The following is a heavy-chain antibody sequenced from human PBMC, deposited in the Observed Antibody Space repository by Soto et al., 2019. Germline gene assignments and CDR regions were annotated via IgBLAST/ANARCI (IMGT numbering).Heavy chain of an antibody. CDR2: INHSGST. D-gene: IGHD3-22*01. J-gene: IGHJ6*02. CDR3: ARVAGYSGYYYGYYNYYGIDA. CDR1: GGSFSGYY. V-gene: IGHV4-34*01. Sequence: PSETLSLTCAVYGGSFSGYYWSWIRQPPGKGLEWIGEINHSGSTNYNPSLKSRVTISVDTSKNQFSLKLSSVTAADTAVYYCARVAGYSGYYYGYYNYYGIDAWGQWTTVS.